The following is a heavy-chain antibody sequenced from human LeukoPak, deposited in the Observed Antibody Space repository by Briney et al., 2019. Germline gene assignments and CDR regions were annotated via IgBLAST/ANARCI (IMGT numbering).Heavy chain of an antibody. CDR3: ARGSSIHVFYMDV. Sequence: SETLSLTCTVSGGSISSYYWSWIRQPPGKGLEWIGFIFYSGTTNYNPSLKSRVTISVDTSKNQFSLKLSSVTAADTAVYYCARGSSIHVFYMDVWGKGTTVAVSS. V-gene: IGHV4-59*08. CDR1: GGSISSYY. J-gene: IGHJ6*03. D-gene: IGHD5-18*01. CDR2: IFYSGTT.